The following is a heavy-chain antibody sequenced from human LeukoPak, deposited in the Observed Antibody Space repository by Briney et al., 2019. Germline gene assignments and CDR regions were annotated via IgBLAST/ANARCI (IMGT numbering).Heavy chain of an antibody. J-gene: IGHJ4*02. D-gene: IGHD2-21*02. CDR2: INPNSGGT. Sequence: ASVKVSCKASGYTFTGYYMHWVRQAPGQGLEWMGWINPNSGGTNYAQKFQGRVTMTRDTSISTAYMELSRLRSDDTAVYYCARVWGAYCGGDCSQWTYFDYWGQGTLVTVSS. CDR3: ARVWGAYCGGDCSQWTYFDY. CDR1: GYTFTGYY. V-gene: IGHV1-2*02.